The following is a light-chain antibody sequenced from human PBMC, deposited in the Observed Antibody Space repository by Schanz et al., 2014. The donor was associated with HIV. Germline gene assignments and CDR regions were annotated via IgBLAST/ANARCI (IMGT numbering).Light chain of an antibody. CDR1: QRLSSSY. Sequence: EIVLTQSPGSLSLSPGGRATLSCGASQRLSSSYLAWYQQKRDQPPRLVIYATSTRAAGIPDRFSGTGSGTDFTLTISRLEPEDFATYYCQQYTTYAYTFGQGTRVEIK. CDR3: QQYTTYAYT. V-gene: IGKV3-20*01. CDR2: ATS. J-gene: IGKJ2*01.